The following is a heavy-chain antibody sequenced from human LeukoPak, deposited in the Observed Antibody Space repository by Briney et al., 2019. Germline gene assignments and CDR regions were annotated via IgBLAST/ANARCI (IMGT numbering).Heavy chain of an antibody. CDR2: ISAYNGNT. V-gene: IGHV1-18*01. CDR1: GYTFTSYG. Sequence: GASVKVSCKASGYTFTSYGISWVRQAPGQGLEWMGWISAYNGNTNYAQKLQGRVTMTTDTSTSTAYMELRSLRSDDTAVYYCARDVEGIVVVPAAIPALDYWGQGTLVTVSS. CDR3: ARDVEGIVVVPAAIPALDY. D-gene: IGHD2-2*02. J-gene: IGHJ4*02.